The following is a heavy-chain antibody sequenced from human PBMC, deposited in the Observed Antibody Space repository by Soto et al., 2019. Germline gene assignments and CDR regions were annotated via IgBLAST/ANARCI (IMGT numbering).Heavy chain of an antibody. CDR3: ARDYSSYGPFDY. CDR2: ISTSSSSA. Sequence: GGSLRLSCAASGLTFRSYWMHWVRQAPGKGLEWVSCISTSSSSAYYADSVKGRFTISRDNAKNSLYLQMNSLRAEDTAVYYCARDYSSYGPFDYWGQGTLVTVSS. V-gene: IGHV3-48*01. D-gene: IGHD5-18*01. CDR1: GLTFRSYW. J-gene: IGHJ4*02.